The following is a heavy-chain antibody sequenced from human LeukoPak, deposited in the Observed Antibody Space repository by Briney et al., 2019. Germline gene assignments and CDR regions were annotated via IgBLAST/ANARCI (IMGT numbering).Heavy chain of an antibody. CDR2: IYYSGST. CDR3: ARVFRSSWYVDY. CDR1: GGSISSYY. Sequence: ESGPGLVKPSETLSLTCTVSGGSISSYYWSWIRQPPGKGVEWIGYIYYSGSTNYNPSLKSRVTISVDTSKNQFSLKLSSVTAADTAVYYCARVFRSSWYVDYWGQGTLVTVSS. V-gene: IGHV4-59*01. D-gene: IGHD6-13*01. J-gene: IGHJ4*02.